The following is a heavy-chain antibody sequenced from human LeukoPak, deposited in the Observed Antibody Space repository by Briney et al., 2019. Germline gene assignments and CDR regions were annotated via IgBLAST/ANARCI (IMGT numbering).Heavy chain of an antibody. CDR3: ARDGEFRGYSGYDRQYYFDY. CDR1: GGTFSSYA. J-gene: IGHJ4*02. CDR2: IIPIFGTA. D-gene: IGHD5-12*01. V-gene: IGHV1-69*01. Sequence: SSVKVSCEASGGTFSSYAISWVRQAPGQGLEWMGGIIPIFGTANYAQKFQGRVTITADESTSTAYMELSSLRSEDTAVYYCARDGEFRGYSGYDRQYYFDYWGQGTLVTVSS.